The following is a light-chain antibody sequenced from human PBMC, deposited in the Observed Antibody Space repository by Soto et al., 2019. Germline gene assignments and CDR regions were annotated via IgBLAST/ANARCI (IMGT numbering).Light chain of an antibody. V-gene: IGKV3-15*01. CDR2: GAS. Sequence: EIVMTQSPATLSVSPGERATLYCRASQSVTSNLACYQQKPGQPPRRLIYGASTRATGIPARFSGSGSGTEFTLTISSLQSEDFAVYYCTQYKNWPITFGGGTKVEIK. CDR1: QSVTSN. CDR3: TQYKNWPIT. J-gene: IGKJ4*01.